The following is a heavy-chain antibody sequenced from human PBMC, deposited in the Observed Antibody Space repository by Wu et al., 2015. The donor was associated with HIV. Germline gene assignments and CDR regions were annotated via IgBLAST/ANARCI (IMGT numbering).Heavy chain of an antibody. CDR1: GYTFTSYD. V-gene: IGHV1-8*01. CDR3: ARDIMSNYAYYYYMDV. J-gene: IGHJ6*03. D-gene: IGHD4-11*01. Sequence: QVQLVQSGAEVKKPGASVKVSCKASGYTFTSYDINWVRQAPGQGLEWMGWMNPNSGNTGYAQKFQGRVTMTRNTSITTAYMELRSLRSDDTAVYYCARDIMSNYAYYYYMDVWGKGTTVTVSS. CDR2: MNPNSGNT.